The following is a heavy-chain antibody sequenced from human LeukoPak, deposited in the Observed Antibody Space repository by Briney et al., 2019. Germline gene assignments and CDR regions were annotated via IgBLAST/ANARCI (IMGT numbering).Heavy chain of an antibody. CDR1: GYTFTNNG. CDR3: ARRQGNILTGYWFFDY. CDR2: IIPIFGTA. V-gene: IGHV1-69*13. J-gene: IGHJ4*02. D-gene: IGHD3-9*01. Sequence: SVKVSCKASGYTFTNNGISWVRQAPGQGLEWMGGIIPIFGTANYAQKFQGRVTITADESTSTAYMELSSLRSEDTAVYYCARRQGNILTGYWFFDYWGQGTLVTVSS.